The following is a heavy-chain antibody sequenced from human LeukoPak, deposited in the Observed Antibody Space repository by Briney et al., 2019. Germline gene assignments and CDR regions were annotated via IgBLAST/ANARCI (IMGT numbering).Heavy chain of an antibody. CDR1: GGSISSSSYY. CDR2: INHSGST. J-gene: IGHJ4*02. CDR3: ARQKDY. V-gene: IGHV4-39*01. Sequence: SETLSLTCTVSGGSISSSSYYWGWIRQPPGKGLEWIGEINHSGSTNYNPSLKSRVTISVDTSKNQFSLKLSSVTAADTAVYYCARQKDYWGQGTLVTVSS.